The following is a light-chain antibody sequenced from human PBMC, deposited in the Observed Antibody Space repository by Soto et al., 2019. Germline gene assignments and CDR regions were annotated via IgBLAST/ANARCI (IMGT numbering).Light chain of an antibody. Sequence: EIVMTQSRATISLSRGERATLSCRASQTIDNTLAWYQRKPGQAPRLLIYDASTRATGVPARFSGSGSGTDFTLTISSLQSEDFAVYYCQHYNYWPYTFGQGTKVDIK. CDR1: QTIDNT. V-gene: IGKV3-15*01. CDR2: DAS. J-gene: IGKJ2*01. CDR3: QHYNYWPYT.